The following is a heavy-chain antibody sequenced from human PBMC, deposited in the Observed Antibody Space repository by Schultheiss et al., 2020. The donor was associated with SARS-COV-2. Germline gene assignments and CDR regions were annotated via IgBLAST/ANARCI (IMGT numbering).Heavy chain of an antibody. D-gene: IGHD3-9*01. Sequence: ASEKVSCKASGYTFTSYCISWVRQAPGQGLEWMGLISAYNGNTNYAQKLQGRVTITTDTSTSTAYMELRSLRSDDTAVYYCARWRHYDILTGYYEYFQHWGQGTLVTVSS. J-gene: IGHJ1*01. CDR1: GYTFTSYC. CDR2: ISAYNGNT. CDR3: ARWRHYDILTGYYEYFQH. V-gene: IGHV1-18*01.